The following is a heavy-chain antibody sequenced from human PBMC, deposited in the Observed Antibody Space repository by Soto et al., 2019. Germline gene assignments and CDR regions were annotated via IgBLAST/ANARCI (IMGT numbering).Heavy chain of an antibody. CDR1: GFTFSNYW. Sequence: PGGSLRLSCVASGFTFSNYWMHWVRQAPGKGLVWVSRIRHDGSNTYYADSVKGRFTISRDNSKNTLYLQMNSLRAEDTAVYYCAKELYSYGKYYYYGMDVWGQGTTVTVSS. CDR2: IRHDGSNT. V-gene: IGHV3-74*01. J-gene: IGHJ6*02. D-gene: IGHD5-18*01. CDR3: AKELYSYGKYYYYGMDV.